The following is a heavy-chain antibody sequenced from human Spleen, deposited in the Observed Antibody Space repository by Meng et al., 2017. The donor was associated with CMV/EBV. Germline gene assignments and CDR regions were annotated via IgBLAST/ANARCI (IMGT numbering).Heavy chain of an antibody. CDR1: GFTFDNYG. J-gene: IGHJ6*02. V-gene: IGHV3-7*01. CDR3: ARAPYYYYGMDV. CDR2: IKQDGSEK. Sequence: GGSLRLSCATSGFTFDNYGMSWVRQAPGKGLEWVANIKQDGSEKYYVDSVKGRFTISRDNAKNSLYLQMNSLRAEDTAVYYCARAPYYYYGMDVWGHGTTVTVSS.